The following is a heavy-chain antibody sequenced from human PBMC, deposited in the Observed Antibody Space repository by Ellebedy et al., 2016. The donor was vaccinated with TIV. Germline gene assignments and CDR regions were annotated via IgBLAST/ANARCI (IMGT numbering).Heavy chain of an antibody. CDR3: ARFGGDTAMYY. CDR2: ISSSSSTI. D-gene: IGHD5-18*01. V-gene: IGHV3-48*04. CDR1: GFTFSSYS. J-gene: IGHJ4*02. Sequence: GESLKISCAASGFTFSSYSMNWVRQAPGKGLEWVSYISSSSSTIYYADSVKGRFTISRDNAKNSLYLQMNSLRAEDTAVYYCARFGGDTAMYYWGQGTLVTVSS.